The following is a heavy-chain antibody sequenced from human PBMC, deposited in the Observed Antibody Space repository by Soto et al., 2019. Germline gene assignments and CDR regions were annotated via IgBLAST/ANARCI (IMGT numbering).Heavy chain of an antibody. CDR3: AKMSTIAAAGYVAIDY. D-gene: IGHD6-13*01. V-gene: IGHV3-23*01. CDR2: ISGSGGST. Sequence: EVQLLESGGGLVQPGGSLRLSCAASGFTFSSYAMSWVRQAPGKGLEGVSAISGSGGSTYYADSVKGRFTISRDNSKNTLYLQMNRLRAEDTAVYYCAKMSTIAAAGYVAIDYWGQGTLVTVSS. CDR1: GFTFSSYA. J-gene: IGHJ4*02.